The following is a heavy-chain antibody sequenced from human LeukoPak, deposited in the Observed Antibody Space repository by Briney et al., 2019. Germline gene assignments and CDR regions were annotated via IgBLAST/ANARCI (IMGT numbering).Heavy chain of an antibody. D-gene: IGHD6-25*01. CDR2: IYNSGSS. CDR3: ARDLGAAADTPDWFFDR. J-gene: IGHJ2*01. V-gene: IGHV4-59*01. CDR1: GGSISGYY. Sequence: PSETLSLTCTVSGGSISGYYWSWIRQTPGKGLEWIGYIYNSGSSNYNPSLKSRVTISIDTSKNQFSLRLTSVTAADTATYYCARDLGAAADTPDWFFDRWGRGTLVTVSS.